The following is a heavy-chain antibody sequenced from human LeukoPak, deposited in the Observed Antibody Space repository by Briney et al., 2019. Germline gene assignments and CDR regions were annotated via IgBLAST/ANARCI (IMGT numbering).Heavy chain of an antibody. D-gene: IGHD1-26*01. CDR3: ARTSSGSLDY. CDR1: GGSISSYY. V-gene: IGHV4-59*12. CDR2: IYYSGST. Sequence: SETLSLTCTVSGGSISSYYWSWIRQPPGKGLEWIGYIYYSGSTNYNPSLKSRVTISVDTSKNQFSLKLSSVTAADTAVYYCARTSSGSLDYWGQGTLVTVSS. J-gene: IGHJ4*02.